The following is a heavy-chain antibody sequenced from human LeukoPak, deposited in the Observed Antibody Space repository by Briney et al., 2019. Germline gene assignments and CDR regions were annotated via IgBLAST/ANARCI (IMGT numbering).Heavy chain of an antibody. J-gene: IGHJ3*02. CDR2: ISSSSNYI. V-gene: IGHV3-21*01. CDR1: GFTFSTYN. CDR3: ARDVGASSPDAFDI. Sequence: GGSLRLSCAASGFTFSTYNMNWVRQAPGKGLEWVSSISSSSNYIYYADSVKGRFTISRDNAKNSLYLQMNSLRAEDTDVYYCARDVGASSPDAFDIWGQGTMVTVSS. D-gene: IGHD1-26*01.